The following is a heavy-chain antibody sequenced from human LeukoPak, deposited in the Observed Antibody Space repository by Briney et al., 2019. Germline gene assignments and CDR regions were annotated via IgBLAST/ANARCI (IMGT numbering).Heavy chain of an antibody. Sequence: MPSETLSLTCTVSGGSISGHYWSWIRQAPGKGLEWIGYIYASVSTNSNPSLKSRVTISVDTSKNQFSLKLSSVTAADTAVYYCARENSGSYREFDYWGQGTLVTVSS. CDR1: GGSISGHY. J-gene: IGHJ4*02. D-gene: IGHD1-26*01. CDR2: IYASVST. CDR3: ARENSGSYREFDY. V-gene: IGHV4-59*11.